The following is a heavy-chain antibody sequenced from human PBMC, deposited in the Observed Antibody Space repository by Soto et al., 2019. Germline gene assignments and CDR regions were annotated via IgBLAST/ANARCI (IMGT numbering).Heavy chain of an antibody. CDR1: GGSISSGDYY. CDR3: ARGGAYGGNSLDY. D-gene: IGHD4-17*01. CDR2: IYYSGST. J-gene: IGHJ4*02. Sequence: QVQLHESGPGLVKPSQTLSLTCTVSGGSISSGDYYWSWIRQPPGKGLEWLGYIYYSGSTYYNPSLKSRVTMSVDTSKNQFSLKLSSVTAADTAVYYCARGGAYGGNSLDYWGQGTLVTVSS. V-gene: IGHV4-30-4*01.